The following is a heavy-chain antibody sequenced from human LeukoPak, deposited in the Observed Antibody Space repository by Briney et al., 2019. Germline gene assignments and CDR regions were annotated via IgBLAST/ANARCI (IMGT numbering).Heavy chain of an antibody. J-gene: IGHJ5*02. D-gene: IGHD3-3*01. V-gene: IGHV1-2*02. CDR2: INPNSGGT. Sequence: ASVKVSCKASGYTFTGYYMHWVRQAPGQGLEWMGWINPNSGGTNYAQKFQGRVTMTRDTSISTAYMELSRLRSDDTAVYYCARGYDIRAAPKFDPWGQGTLVTVSS. CDR1: GYTFTGYY. CDR3: ARGYDIRAAPKFDP.